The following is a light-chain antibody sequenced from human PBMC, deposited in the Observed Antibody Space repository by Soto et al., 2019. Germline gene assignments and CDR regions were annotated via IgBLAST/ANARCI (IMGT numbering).Light chain of an antibody. J-gene: IGKJ4*01. CDR3: QKQYNAPFT. CDR1: QSVLYSANNNNY. Sequence: DIVMTQSPDSLAVSLGERATINCKSSQSVLYSANNNNYLAWYQQKTGQPPKLLIYWASIRESGVPDRFSGSGSGTYFTLAISSQQAEDVAVYYCQKQYNAPFTFGGVTSVEIK. V-gene: IGKV4-1*01. CDR2: WAS.